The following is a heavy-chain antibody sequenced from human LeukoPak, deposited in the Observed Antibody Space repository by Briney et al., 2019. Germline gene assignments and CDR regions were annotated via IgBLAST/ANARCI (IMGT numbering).Heavy chain of an antibody. J-gene: IGHJ4*02. Sequence: PGGSLRLSCAASGFAFSSYSMNWVRQAPGKGLEWVSSISSSSSYIYYADSVKGRFTISRDNAKNSLYLRMNSLRAEDTAVYYCARVAVAGLYFDYWGQGTLVTVSS. CDR2: ISSSSSYI. D-gene: IGHD6-19*01. CDR1: GFAFSSYS. CDR3: ARVAVAGLYFDY. V-gene: IGHV3-21*01.